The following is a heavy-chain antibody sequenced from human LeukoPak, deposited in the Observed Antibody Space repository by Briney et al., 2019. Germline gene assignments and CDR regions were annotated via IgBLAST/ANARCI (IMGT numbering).Heavy chain of an antibody. J-gene: IGHJ4*02. Sequence: ASVKVSCKASGYTFSAYYMHWVRQAPGQGLEWMGRINPNSGGTNYAQKFQGRVTMTRDTSISTGYMELSRLRSDDTAVYYCATHLGGSGYAADYWGQGTPVTVPS. CDR3: ATHLGGSGYAADY. CDR2: INPNSGGT. CDR1: GYTFSAYY. D-gene: IGHD3-22*01. V-gene: IGHV1-2*06.